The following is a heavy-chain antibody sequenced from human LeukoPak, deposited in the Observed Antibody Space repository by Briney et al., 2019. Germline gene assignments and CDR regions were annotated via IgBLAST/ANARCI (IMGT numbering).Heavy chain of an antibody. CDR1: GGSISSSSYY. Sequence: PSETLSLTCTVSGGSISSSSYYWGWIRQPPGKGLEWIGSIYYSGSTYYNPSLKSRVTISVDTSKNQFSLKLNSMTAADTAVYYCARVTESYGSGRRHNYYYYMDVWGKGTTVTISS. CDR2: IYYSGST. J-gene: IGHJ6*03. V-gene: IGHV4-39*07. D-gene: IGHD3-10*01. CDR3: ARVTESYGSGRRHNYYYYMDV.